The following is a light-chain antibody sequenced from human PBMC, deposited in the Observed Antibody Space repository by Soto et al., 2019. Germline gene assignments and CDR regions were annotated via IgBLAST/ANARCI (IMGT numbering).Light chain of an antibody. V-gene: IGLV2-14*02. Sequence: QSALTQPASVSGSPGQSITVSCTGTNIDVGSYNLISWYQQHPGKAPKLMIYEANKRPSGVSNRFSGSKSGNTASLTISGLQAEDEADYYCSSYTSRSTLVFGTGTKVTVL. CDR2: EAN. J-gene: IGLJ1*01. CDR3: SSYTSRSTLV. CDR1: NIDVGSYNL.